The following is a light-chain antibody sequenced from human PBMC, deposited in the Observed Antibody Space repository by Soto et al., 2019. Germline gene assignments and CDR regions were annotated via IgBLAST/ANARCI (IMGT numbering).Light chain of an antibody. CDR3: SSYTSSSPLV. J-gene: IGLJ2*01. CDR1: SSDVGGYNY. V-gene: IGLV2-14*01. Sequence: QSALTQPASVSGSPGQSITISCTGTSSDVGGYNYVSWYQQHPGKAPKLMIYDVSNRPSGVSNRFSGSKSGNTASPTISGLQAEDEADYYCSSYTSSSPLVFGGGTKLTVL. CDR2: DVS.